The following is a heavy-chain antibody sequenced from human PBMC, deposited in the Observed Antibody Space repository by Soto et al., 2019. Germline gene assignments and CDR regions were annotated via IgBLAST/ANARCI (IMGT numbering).Heavy chain of an antibody. CDR2: INPSGST. CDR1: GGSFSGYY. D-gene: IGHD3-9*01. Sequence: QVQLQQWGAGLLKPSETLSLTCAVYGGSFSGYYWNWIRQPPGKGLEWIGEINPSGSTTYNPSLKSRVTISLDASKNQFSLRLSSVTAADTAVYYCARGAVGYYNYYFGYWGQGTLVSVSS. V-gene: IGHV4-34*01. CDR3: ARGAVGYYNYYFGY. J-gene: IGHJ4*02.